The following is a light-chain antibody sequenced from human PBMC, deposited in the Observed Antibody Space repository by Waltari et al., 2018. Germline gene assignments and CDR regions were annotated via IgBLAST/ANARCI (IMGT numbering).Light chain of an antibody. CDR1: SSDVGGHNH. J-gene: IGLJ3*02. V-gene: IGLV2-14*03. CDR2: DVN. Sequence: QSALTQPASVSGSPGESITISCTGTSSDVGGHNHVSWYQHHPGKAPKLIIHDVNKRPSGVSNRFSCSKSDTTASLTISGLQAEDEADYYCNSFTDTASWVFGGGTKLTVL. CDR3: NSFTDTASWV.